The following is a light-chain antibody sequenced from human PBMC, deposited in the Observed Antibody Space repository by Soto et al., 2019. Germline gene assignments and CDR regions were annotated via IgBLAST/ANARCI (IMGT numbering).Light chain of an antibody. Sequence: QAVLPQPPSVSGSPGQTVAISCTGTSSDVGSYTRVSWYQRPPGAAPKLMIYEVSNRPSGVPDRFSGSKSGNTASLTISGLQAEDEADYYCNSYTGSSTYVFGTGTKVTVL. CDR2: EVS. V-gene: IGLV2-18*02. J-gene: IGLJ1*01. CDR3: NSYTGSSTYV. CDR1: SSDVGSYTR.